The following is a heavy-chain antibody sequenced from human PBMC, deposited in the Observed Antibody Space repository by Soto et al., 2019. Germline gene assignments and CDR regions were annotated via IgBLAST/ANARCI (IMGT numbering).Heavy chain of an antibody. V-gene: IGHV3-23*01. CDR2: ISGSGVSI. CDR1: GFIFTDYA. CDR3: ARGRYLDSSDYWVANLHFDH. Sequence: GGSLRLSCAASGFIFTDYAMAWVRQAPGKGLEWVSVISGSGVSIYYTDSVRGRFTISRDNSKNTLYLQMHSLRPEDTALYYCARGRYLDSSDYWVANLHFDHWGLGTLVSVSS. J-gene: IGHJ4*02. D-gene: IGHD3-22*01.